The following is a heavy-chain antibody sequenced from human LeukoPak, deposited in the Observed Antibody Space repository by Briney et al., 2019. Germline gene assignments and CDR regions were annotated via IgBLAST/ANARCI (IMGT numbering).Heavy chain of an antibody. CDR2: MNPNSGNT. CDR3: ASGYSYDDAFDI. Sequence: GASVKVSCKASGYTFTSYDINWVRQATGQGLEWMGWMNPNSGNTGYAQKFQGRVTMTRNTSISTAYMELSSLRSEGTAVYYCASGYSYDDAFDIWGQGTMVTVSS. D-gene: IGHD5-18*01. V-gene: IGHV1-8*01. J-gene: IGHJ3*02. CDR1: GYTFTSYD.